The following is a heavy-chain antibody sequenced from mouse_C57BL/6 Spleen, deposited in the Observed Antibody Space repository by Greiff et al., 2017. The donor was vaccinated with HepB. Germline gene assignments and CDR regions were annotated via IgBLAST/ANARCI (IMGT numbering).Heavy chain of an antibody. V-gene: IGHV5-6*01. D-gene: IGHD2-4*01. J-gene: IGHJ3*01. Sequence: EVQLVESGGDLVKPGGSLKLSCAASGFTFSSYGMSWVRQTPDKRLEWVATISSGGSYTYYPDSVKGRFTISRDNAKNTLYLQMSSLKSEDTAMYYCARGFQYYDYDEAWFAYWGQGTLVTVSA. CDR2: ISSGGSYT. CDR3: ARGFQYYDYDEAWFAY. CDR1: GFTFSSYG.